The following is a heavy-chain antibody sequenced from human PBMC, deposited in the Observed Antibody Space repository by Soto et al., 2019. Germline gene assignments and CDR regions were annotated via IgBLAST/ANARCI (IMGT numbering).Heavy chain of an antibody. Sequence: QVPLVQSGAEVKQPGSSVKVSCKASGGTFSSYAISWVRQAPGQGLEWMGGIIPIFGTANYAQKFQGRVTITADESTSTAYRELSSLRSEDTAVYYCARRGAGIQLWSYYFDYWGQGTRVTVSS. CDR2: IIPIFGTA. D-gene: IGHD5-18*01. CDR1: GGTFSSYA. CDR3: ARRGAGIQLWSYYFDY. V-gene: IGHV1-69*12. J-gene: IGHJ4*02.